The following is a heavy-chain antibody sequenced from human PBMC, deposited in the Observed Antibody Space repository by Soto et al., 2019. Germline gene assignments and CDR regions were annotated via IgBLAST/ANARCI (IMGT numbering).Heavy chain of an antibody. CDR1: GFTFDDYA. D-gene: IGHD6-6*01. CDR2: ISWNSGSI. Sequence: GGSLSLSCAASGFTFDDYAMHWVRQAPGKGLEWVSGISWNSGSIGYADSVKGRFTISRDNAKNSLYLQMNSLRAEDTAVYYCAKYQYSIPTSGGMDVCGQGTTVTV. J-gene: IGHJ6*02. V-gene: IGHV3-9*01. CDR3: AKYQYSIPTSGGMDV.